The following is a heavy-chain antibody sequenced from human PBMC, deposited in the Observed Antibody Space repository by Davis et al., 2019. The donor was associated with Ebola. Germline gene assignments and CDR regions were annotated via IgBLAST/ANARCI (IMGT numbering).Heavy chain of an antibody. CDR3: ASRYGSGSYFTRYYYYGMDV. J-gene: IGHJ6*02. CDR1: GYTFTSYD. CDR2: MNPNSGNT. Sequence: AASVQVSCKASGYTFTSYDINWVRQATGQGLEWMGWMNPNSGNTGYAQKFQGRVTMTRNTSISTAYMELSSLRSEDTAVYYCASRYGSGSYFTRYYYYGMDVWGQGTTVTVSS. V-gene: IGHV1-8*01. D-gene: IGHD3-10*01.